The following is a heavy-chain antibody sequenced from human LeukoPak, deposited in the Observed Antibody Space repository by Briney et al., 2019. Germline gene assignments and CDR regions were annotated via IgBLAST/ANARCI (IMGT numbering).Heavy chain of an antibody. J-gene: IGHJ4*02. V-gene: IGHV3-48*03. CDR2: VSSSGSTI. D-gene: IGHD2-21*01. Sequence: QPGGSLRLSCAASGFSFSYYVMNWVRQAPGKGLEWVSYVSSSGSTIYFADSVKGRFTISRDNAKNSLYLQMNSLRAEDTAVYYCARDRAYAYFDYWGQGTLVTVSS. CDR3: ARDRAYAYFDY. CDR1: GFSFSYYV.